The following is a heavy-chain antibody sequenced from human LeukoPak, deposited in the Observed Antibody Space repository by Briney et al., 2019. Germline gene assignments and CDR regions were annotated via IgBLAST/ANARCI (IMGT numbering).Heavy chain of an antibody. CDR3: ARDLGSFTFDFDY. D-gene: IGHD1-26*01. CDR2: IIPNSGDT. V-gene: IGHV1-2*02. J-gene: IGHJ4*02. CDR1: GYSENFYG. Sequence: ASVRVSCKTSGYSENFYGITWVRQVAGQGLEWMGWIIPNSGDTNYAQKFQGRVTLTRDTSISTAYMELSRLRSDDTAVYYCARDLGSFTFDFDYWGQGTLVTVSS.